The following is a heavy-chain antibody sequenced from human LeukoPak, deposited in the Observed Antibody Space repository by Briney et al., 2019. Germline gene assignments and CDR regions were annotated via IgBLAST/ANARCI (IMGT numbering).Heavy chain of an antibody. Sequence: GESLKISCKASGYSFTTHWIGWVRQKPGKGLEWMGIIYPDDSDTRYSPSFQGQVNISADQSSNTTYLQWSGLKASDTAIYDCARPRREVAALDYWGQGTLVTVSS. CDR3: ARPRREVAALDY. D-gene: IGHD6-6*01. V-gene: IGHV5-51*01. J-gene: IGHJ4*02. CDR2: IYPDDSDT. CDR1: GYSFTTHW.